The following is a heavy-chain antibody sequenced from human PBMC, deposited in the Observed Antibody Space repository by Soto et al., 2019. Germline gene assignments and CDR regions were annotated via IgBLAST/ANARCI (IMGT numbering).Heavy chain of an antibody. Sequence: QVQLVESGGGVVQPGRSLILSCAASGFTFSSYGMHWVRQAPGKGLEWVAIIWYDGSETSYADSVKGRFTISRDNSKNTLYRQMNSLRAEDMAVYYCAREVGGHAGLQGRFDYWGQGSLATVSS. CDR2: IWYDGSET. D-gene: IGHD3-3*01. V-gene: IGHV3-33*01. CDR1: GFTFSSYG. CDR3: AREVGGHAGLQGRFDY. J-gene: IGHJ4*02.